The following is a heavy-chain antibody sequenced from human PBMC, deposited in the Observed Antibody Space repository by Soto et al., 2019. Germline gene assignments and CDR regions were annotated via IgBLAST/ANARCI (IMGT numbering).Heavy chain of an antibody. CDR3: ARQIYDSDTGPNFQYYFDS. Sequence: GESLKISCKGSGYSFAGDWITWVRQKPGKGLEWMGRIDPSDSQTYYSPSFRGHVTISVTKSITTVFLQWSSLRASDTAMYYCARQIYDSDTGPNFQYYFDSWGQGTPVTVSS. CDR2: IDPSDSQT. J-gene: IGHJ4*02. CDR1: GYSFAGDW. D-gene: IGHD3-22*01. V-gene: IGHV5-10-1*01.